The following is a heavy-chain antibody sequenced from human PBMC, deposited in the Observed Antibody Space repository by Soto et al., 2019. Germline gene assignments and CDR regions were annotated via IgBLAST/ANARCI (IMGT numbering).Heavy chain of an antibody. CDR3: ARHDYSDRASDL. D-gene: IGHD3-22*01. CDR1: GGSVGSGAYY. V-gene: IGHV4-61*08. J-gene: IGHJ3*01. CDR2: IQYSGDT. Sequence: SETLSLTCIVSGGSVGSGAYYWSWIRQPPGNALEWIGYIQYSGDTNYNSSLKSRVTISVDMSRNRFSLKLTSVTAADTAFYYCARHDYSDRASDLWGQGTMVTVS.